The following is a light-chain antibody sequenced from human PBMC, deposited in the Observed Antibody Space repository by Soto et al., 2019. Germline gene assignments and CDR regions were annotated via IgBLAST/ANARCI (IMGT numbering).Light chain of an antibody. V-gene: IGKV1-6*02. CDR2: AAS. Sequence: IQMTPTPSSLSASVGDRVTITCRASQGIRTELGWYQQRPGEAPKLLIYAASTLQSGVPSRFSGSGSGTDFTLTISSLQPEDFATYYCLQDYNYPRTFGQGTKVDIK. J-gene: IGKJ1*01. CDR3: LQDYNYPRT. CDR1: QGIRTE.